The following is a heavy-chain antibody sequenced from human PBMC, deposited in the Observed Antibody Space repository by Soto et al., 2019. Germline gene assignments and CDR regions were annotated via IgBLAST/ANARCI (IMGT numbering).Heavy chain of an antibody. D-gene: IGHD1-1*01. J-gene: IGHJ4*02. V-gene: IGHV1-46*04. CDR2: INPSARSA. Sequence: ASVKVSCKASGYTFTNYYLHWVRQAPGQGLEWVGMINPSARSASYAQKLRGRLTMDRDTSTTTVYMELSRLTSEDTAVYYCARDNSAANGVLDHWGQGTLVTVSS. CDR1: GYTFTNYY. CDR3: ARDNSAANGVLDH.